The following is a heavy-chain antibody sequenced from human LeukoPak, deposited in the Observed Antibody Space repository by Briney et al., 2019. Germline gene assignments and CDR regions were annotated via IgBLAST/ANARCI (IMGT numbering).Heavy chain of an antibody. CDR3: ARQVSGMDV. CDR2: TYYSGST. V-gene: IGHV4-59*08. CDR1: GGSISSYY. J-gene: IGHJ6*02. D-gene: IGHD3-22*01. Sequence: PSETLSLTCTVSGGSISSYYWSWIRQPPGKGLEWIGYTYYSGSTNYNPSLKSRVTISVDTSKNQFSLKLSSVTAADTAVYYCARQVSGMDVWGQGTTVTVSS.